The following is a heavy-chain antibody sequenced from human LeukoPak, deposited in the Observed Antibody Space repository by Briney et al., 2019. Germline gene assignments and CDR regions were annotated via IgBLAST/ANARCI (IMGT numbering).Heavy chain of an antibody. Sequence: GSLRLSCAASGFTFSSYEMNWVRQAPGKGLEWVSYIGGSGRTIYYADTVKGRFTISRDDAKNSLSLQMNSLRAEDTAVYYCARGARYDSSGYFYGSFDYWGQGSPVTVSS. CDR2: IGGSGRTI. CDR3: ARGARYDSSGYFYGSFDY. V-gene: IGHV3-48*03. J-gene: IGHJ4*02. D-gene: IGHD3-22*01. CDR1: GFTFSSYE.